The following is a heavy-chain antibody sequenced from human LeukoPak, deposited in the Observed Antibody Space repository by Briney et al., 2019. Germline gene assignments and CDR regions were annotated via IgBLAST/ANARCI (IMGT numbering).Heavy chain of an antibody. CDR3: AKEAYCGGDCYSYYFDY. J-gene: IGHJ4*02. CDR2: ISGSGGST. V-gene: IGHV3-23*01. D-gene: IGHD2-21*02. CDR1: GFTFSSYA. Sequence: GGSLRLSCAASGFTFSSYAMSWVRQAPGKGLEWVSAISGSGGSTYYADSVKGRFTISRDNSKNTLYLQMNSLRAEDTAVYYCAKEAYCGGDCYSYYFDYWGQGTLVTVSS.